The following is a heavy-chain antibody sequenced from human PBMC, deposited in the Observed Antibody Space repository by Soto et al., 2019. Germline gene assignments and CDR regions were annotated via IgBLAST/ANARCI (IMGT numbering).Heavy chain of an antibody. CDR2: ISAYNGNT. J-gene: IGHJ6*02. V-gene: IGHV1-18*04. D-gene: IGHD2-2*01. CDR3: ARDIVVVPAATGYLYYYYGMDV. CDR1: GYTFTSYG. Sequence: QVQLVQSGAEVKKPGASVKVSCKASGYTFTSYGISWVRQAPGQGLEWMGWISAYNGNTNYAQKLQGRVTMTTDTSTSTAYMELRSLRSDDTAVYYCARDIVVVPAATGYLYYYYGMDVLGQGTTGTVSS.